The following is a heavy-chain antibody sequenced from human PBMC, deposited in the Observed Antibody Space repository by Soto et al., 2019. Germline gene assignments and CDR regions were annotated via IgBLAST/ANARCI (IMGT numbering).Heavy chain of an antibody. CDR1: GGTFSSYA. Sequence: QVQLVQSGAEVKKPGSSVKVSCKASGGTFSSYAISWVRQAPGQGLEWMGGVIPLFGTANYAQEFQGRVTITADEPTSTAYMELSSLRSEDTAVYYCARDTPDRISWCGPFGYWGQGTLVTVSS. V-gene: IGHV1-69*01. J-gene: IGHJ4*02. CDR3: ARDTPDRISWCGPFGY. D-gene: IGHD6-13*01. CDR2: VIPLFGTA.